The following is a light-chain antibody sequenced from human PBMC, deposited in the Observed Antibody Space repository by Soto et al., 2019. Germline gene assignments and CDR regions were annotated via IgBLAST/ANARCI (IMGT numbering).Light chain of an antibody. Sequence: DIQMTQSPSSLSASVGDRVTITCQASQDISNYLNWYQQKLGKAPKLLIYGASNLETGVPSRFSGSGSGTDFTFTISSLQPEDVATYYCQQYDNVPLTFGGGTKVEIK. CDR2: GAS. J-gene: IGKJ4*01. CDR1: QDISNY. CDR3: QQYDNVPLT. V-gene: IGKV1-33*01.